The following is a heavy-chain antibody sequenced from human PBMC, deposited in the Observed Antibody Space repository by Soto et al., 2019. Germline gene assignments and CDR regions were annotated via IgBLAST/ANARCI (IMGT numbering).Heavy chain of an antibody. CDR2: IWYDGSNK. D-gene: IGHD2-15*01. V-gene: IGHV3-33*01. J-gene: IGHJ4*02. CDR1: GFTFSSYG. Sequence: PGGSLRLSCAASGFTFSSYGMHWVRQAPGKGLEWVAVIWYDGSNKYYADSVKGRFTISRDNSKNTLYLQMNSLRAEDTAVYYCARDSGYCSGGSCYTFDYWGQGTLVTVSS. CDR3: ARDSGYCSGGSCYTFDY.